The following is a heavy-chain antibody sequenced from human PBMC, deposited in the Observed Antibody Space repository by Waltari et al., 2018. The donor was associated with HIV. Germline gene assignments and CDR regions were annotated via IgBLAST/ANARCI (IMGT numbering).Heavy chain of an antibody. CDR2: IFHSGST. CDR1: GGSINSRSW. Sequence: QVQLQESGPGLVEPSGTLSLTCAVSGGSINSRSWWSWVRQPPGKGLEWIGEIFHSGSTSYNPSLHSRVTISIDTSKNQFSLKLTSVTAADTAVYYCARDVPSDDGWYVFGSWGQGTQVTVSS. D-gene: IGHD6-19*01. CDR3: ARDVPSDDGWYVFGS. J-gene: IGHJ4*02. V-gene: IGHV4-4*02.